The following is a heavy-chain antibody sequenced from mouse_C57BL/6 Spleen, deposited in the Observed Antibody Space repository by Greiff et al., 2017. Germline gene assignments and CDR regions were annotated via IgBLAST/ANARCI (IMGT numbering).Heavy chain of an antibody. V-gene: IGHV1-58*01. CDR2: IYIGNGYT. D-gene: IGHD3-2*02. CDR3: ARGGTAQAYYAMDY. J-gene: IGHJ4*01. Sequence: VQLKQSGAELVRPGSSVKMSCKTSGYTFTSYGINWVKQRPGQGLEWIGYIYIGNGYTEYNEKFKGKATLTSDTASSTAYMQLSSLTSEDSAIYFWARGGTAQAYYAMDYWGQGTSVTVSS. CDR1: GYTFTSYG.